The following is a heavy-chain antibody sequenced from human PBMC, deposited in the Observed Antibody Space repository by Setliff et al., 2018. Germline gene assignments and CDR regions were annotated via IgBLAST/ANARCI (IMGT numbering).Heavy chain of an antibody. J-gene: IGHJ4*02. D-gene: IGHD3-3*01. V-gene: IGHV3-30*01. CDR2: IAYDGINK. CDR1: AFTFKNYW. CDR3: ARDSKRDYNFWSGQGDY. Sequence: PGGSLRLSCAASAFTFKNYWMTWVRQAPGKGLEWVAVIAYDGINKYYADSVKGRFTISRDNSKNTLYLQMNSLRAEDTAVYYCARDSKRDYNFWSGQGDYWGQGTLVTVSS.